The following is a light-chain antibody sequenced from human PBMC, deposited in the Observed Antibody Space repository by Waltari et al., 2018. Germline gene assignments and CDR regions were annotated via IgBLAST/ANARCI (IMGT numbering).Light chain of an antibody. CDR3: QQSFNTPFT. J-gene: IGKJ3*01. CDR1: DSISTY. CDR2: ATS. Sequence: DVQLTQSPSSLSASVGDRVTITCRTRDSISTYLNWYQHKPGNAPKLLIYATSSLQSGVPSRFSGSGSGTEFTLTITSLQPEDFASYYCQQSFNTPFTFGPGTKVDIK. V-gene: IGKV1-39*01.